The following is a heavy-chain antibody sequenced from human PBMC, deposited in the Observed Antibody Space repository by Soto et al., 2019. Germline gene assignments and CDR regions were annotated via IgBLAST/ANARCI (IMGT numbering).Heavy chain of an antibody. J-gene: IGHJ5*02. Sequence: QVQLQESGPGLVKPSETLSLICTVSGGSVRDGSYYWAWLRQPPGKGLEWIGHIYHSGSTIYNPSLKSRVTISIDTSKSQFSLNLNSMTAADTAVYYCAGYNWIYYFDPWGQGTLVTVSS. CDR3: AGYNWIYYFDP. CDR2: IYHSGST. V-gene: IGHV4-61*01. D-gene: IGHD1-7*01. CDR1: GGSVRDGSYY.